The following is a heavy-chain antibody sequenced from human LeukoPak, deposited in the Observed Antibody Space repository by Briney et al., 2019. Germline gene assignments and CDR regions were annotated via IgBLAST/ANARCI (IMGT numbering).Heavy chain of an antibody. Sequence: SDTLSLTCTVSGGSIGSSSYYWGWIRQPPGKGLEWIGSIYYSGSTYYNPSLKSRVTISVDTSKNRFSLKLSSVTAADTAVYYCASPIAAAGRGGDYWGQGTLVTVSS. CDR1: GGSIGSSSYY. V-gene: IGHV4-39*01. CDR2: IYYSGST. D-gene: IGHD6-13*01. J-gene: IGHJ4*02. CDR3: ASPIAAAGRGGDY.